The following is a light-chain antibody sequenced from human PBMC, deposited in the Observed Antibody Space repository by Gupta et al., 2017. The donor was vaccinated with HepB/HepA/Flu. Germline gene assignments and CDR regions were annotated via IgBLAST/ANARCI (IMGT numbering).Light chain of an antibody. CDR2: DVS. Sequence: QSALTQPASVSGSPGQSITISCTGTSSDVGGYNYVSWYQQHPGKAPKLMIYDVSNRPSGVSNRFSGSRSGNTESLSISGLQAEDESDYYCSSYTSSSIVFGGGTKLTVL. V-gene: IGLV2-14*03. J-gene: IGLJ3*02. CDR3: SSYTSSSIV. CDR1: SSDVGGYNY.